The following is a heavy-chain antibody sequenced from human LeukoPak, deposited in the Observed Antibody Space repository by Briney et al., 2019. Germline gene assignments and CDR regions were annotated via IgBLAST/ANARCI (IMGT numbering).Heavy chain of an antibody. Sequence: SETLSLTCTVSGGSITSYYWSWMRQPAGKGLEWIGRTYARGSTSYNPSLKSRVTMSVDTSKNQFSLRPSSVTAADTAVYYCAGYDSSIPYHFDSWGQGSLVTVSS. V-gene: IGHV4-4*07. J-gene: IGHJ4*02. D-gene: IGHD3-22*01. CDR2: TYARGST. CDR3: AGYDSSIPYHFDS. CDR1: GGSITSYY.